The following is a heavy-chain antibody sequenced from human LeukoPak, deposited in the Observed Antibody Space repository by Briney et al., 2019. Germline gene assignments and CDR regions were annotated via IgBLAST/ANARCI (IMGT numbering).Heavy chain of an antibody. V-gene: IGHV4-39*01. Sequence: PSETLSLTCAVSGVSISSSNSYWGWIRQPPGKGLEWIGSIYYSGNTYYNASLKSRVTISVDTSKNQFSLKLNSVTAADTAVYYCAKTWIQVEFDYWGQGTLVTVSS. CDR3: AKTWIQVEFDY. CDR1: GVSISSSNSY. CDR2: IYYSGNT. J-gene: IGHJ4*02. D-gene: IGHD5-18*01.